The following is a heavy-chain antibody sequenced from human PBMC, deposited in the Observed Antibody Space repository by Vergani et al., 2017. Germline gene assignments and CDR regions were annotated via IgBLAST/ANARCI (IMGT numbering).Heavy chain of an antibody. CDR1: GYSFTNYW. CDR3: AKLDGHDSSGSKYFDY. V-gene: IGHV5-51*01. J-gene: IGHJ4*02. D-gene: IGHD3-22*01. Sequence: EVQLVQSGAEVKKPGESLKISCQISGYSFTNYWIGWVRQMPGKGLEWMGIIHPADSDTRYSPSFQGQVTISVDKSISTAYLQRSSLRASDSAMYYCAKLDGHDSSGSKYFDYWGQGTLVTVSS. CDR2: IHPADSDT.